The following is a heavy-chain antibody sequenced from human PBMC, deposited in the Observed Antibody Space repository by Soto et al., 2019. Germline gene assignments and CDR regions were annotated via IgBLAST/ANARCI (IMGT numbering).Heavy chain of an antibody. CDR3: AREVGSGSYLGYYYYYGMDV. CDR2: IYYSGST. J-gene: IGHJ6*02. V-gene: IGHV4-59*01. Sequence: SETLSLTCTVSGGSISSYYWSWIRQPPGKGLEWIGYIYYSGSTNYNPSLKSRVTISVDTSKNQFSLKLSSVTAADTAVYYCAREVGSGSYLGYYYYYGMDVWGQGTTVTSP. CDR1: GGSISSYY. D-gene: IGHD3-10*01.